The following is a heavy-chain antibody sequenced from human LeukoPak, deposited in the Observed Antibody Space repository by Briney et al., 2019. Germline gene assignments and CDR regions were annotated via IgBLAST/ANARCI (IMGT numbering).Heavy chain of an antibody. CDR2: INWNGGST. V-gene: IGHV3-20*04. J-gene: IGHJ4*02. D-gene: IGHD7-27*01. CDR3: ARGSNWLTYYFDY. Sequence: GGSLRLSCEASGFTFSSYNMSWVRQAPGKGLEWVSGINWNGGSTGYADSVKGRFTISRDNAKNSLYLQMNSLRAEDTALYYCARGSNWLTYYFDYWGQGTLVTVSS. CDR1: GFTFSSYN.